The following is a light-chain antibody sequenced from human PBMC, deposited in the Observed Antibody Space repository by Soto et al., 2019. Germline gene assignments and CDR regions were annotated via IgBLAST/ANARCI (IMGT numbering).Light chain of an antibody. CDR3: CSYASSNTVV. Sequence: QSALTQPASVSGSPGQSITISCTGTSSDVGSYNLVSWYQQHPGKAPKLMIYEVSKRPSGVSNRFSGSKSGNTASLTISGLQAEDEADYYCCSYASSNTVVFGTGTKLTVL. CDR2: EVS. J-gene: IGLJ1*01. V-gene: IGLV2-23*02. CDR1: SSDVGSYNL.